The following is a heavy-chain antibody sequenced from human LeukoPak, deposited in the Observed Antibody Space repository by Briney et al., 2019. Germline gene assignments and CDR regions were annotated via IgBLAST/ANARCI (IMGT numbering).Heavy chain of an antibody. CDR1: GFTFTSSA. Sequence: GTSVKVSCKASGFTFTSSAMQWVRQARGQRLEWIGWIVVGSGNTNYAQKFQERVTITRDMSTSTAYMELSSLRSEDTAVYYCAADYGDPELSGVLQNWFDPWGQGTLVPVSS. CDR2: IVVGSGNT. J-gene: IGHJ5*02. V-gene: IGHV1-58*02. D-gene: IGHD4-17*01. CDR3: AADYGDPELSGVLQNWFDP.